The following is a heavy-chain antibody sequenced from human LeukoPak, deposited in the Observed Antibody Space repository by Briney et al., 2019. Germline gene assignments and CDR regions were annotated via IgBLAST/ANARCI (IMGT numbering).Heavy chain of an antibody. D-gene: IGHD1-1*01. J-gene: IGHJ4*02. Sequence: PGTSLRLSCAASGFMFRNFGMHWVRQAPGKGLEWVAVIAYDGRNKYYGDAVKGRFTISRDNSENTVHLQMSSLRAEDTAMYFCAKDETRTTREPGGPFDYWGQGILVTVSS. V-gene: IGHV3-30*18. CDR3: AKDETRTTREPGGPFDY. CDR2: IAYDGRNK. CDR1: GFMFRNFG.